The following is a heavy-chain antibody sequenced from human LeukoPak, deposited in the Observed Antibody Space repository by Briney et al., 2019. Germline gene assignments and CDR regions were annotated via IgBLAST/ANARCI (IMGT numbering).Heavy chain of an antibody. CDR1: GDSVSSNSAA. J-gene: IGHJ6*02. CDR2: TYYRSKWYN. CDR3: AREYSGYDYTYYYGMDV. V-gene: IGHV6-1*01. Sequence: SQTLSLTCAISGDSVSSNSAAWIWNTQSPSRGLEWLRRTYYRSKWYNNYAVSVKSRITTHPDTSKNQFSLQLNSVTPEDTAVYYCAREYSGYDYTYYYGMDVWGQGTTVTVSS. D-gene: IGHD5-12*01.